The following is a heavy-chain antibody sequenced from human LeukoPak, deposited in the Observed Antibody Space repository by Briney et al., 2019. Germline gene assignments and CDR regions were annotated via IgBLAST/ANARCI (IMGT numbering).Heavy chain of an antibody. D-gene: IGHD6-13*01. Sequence: ASVKVSCKASGGTFSSYAISWVRQAPGRGLEWMGGIIPIFGTANYAQKFQGRVTITADESTSTAYMELSSLRSEDTAVYYCARGYSSSWSMSFDYWGQGTLVTVSS. J-gene: IGHJ4*02. CDR2: IIPIFGTA. V-gene: IGHV1-69*13. CDR3: ARGYSSSWSMSFDY. CDR1: GGTFSSYA.